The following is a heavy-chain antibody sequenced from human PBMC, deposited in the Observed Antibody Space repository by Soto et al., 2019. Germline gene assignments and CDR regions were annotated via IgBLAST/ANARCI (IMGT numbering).Heavy chain of an antibody. Sequence: GGSLRLSCAASGFTVSSNYMSWVRQAPGKGLEWVSVIYSGGSTYYADSVKGRFTISRDNSKNTLYLQMNSLRAEDTAVYYCARDLPGITGTPDAFDIWGQGTMVTVS. V-gene: IGHV3-66*01. CDR1: GFTVSSNY. CDR3: ARDLPGITGTPDAFDI. D-gene: IGHD1-7*01. CDR2: IYSGGST. J-gene: IGHJ3*02.